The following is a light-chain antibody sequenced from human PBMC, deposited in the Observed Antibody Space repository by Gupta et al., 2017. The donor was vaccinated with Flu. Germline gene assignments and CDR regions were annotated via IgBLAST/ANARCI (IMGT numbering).Light chain of an antibody. CDR1: QSVSSSF. CDR2: GVS. CDR3: QQYGSSPST. V-gene: IGKV3-20*01. J-gene: IGKJ4*01. Sequence: LVLPQSPGTLSFSPGEVATLSCKASQSVSSSFLAWYQQKSGQAPRLLIYGVSTRPTGIPERFSGSGSGTDFTLAISRLEPEDFAVYYCQQYGSSPSTFGGGTKVEIK.